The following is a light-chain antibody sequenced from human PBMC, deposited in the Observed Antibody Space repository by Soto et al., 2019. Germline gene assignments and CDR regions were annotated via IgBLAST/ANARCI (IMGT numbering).Light chain of an antibody. CDR2: DVT. J-gene: IGLJ1*01. CDR3: SSYAGSNKSV. Sequence: QSVLAQPRSVSGSPGQSVTISCSGTSSDVGGYNSVSWYQQFPGKAPKLMIYDVTKRPSGVPDRFSGSKSGNTASLTISGLQPEDEADYYCSSYAGSNKSVFGTGTKVTAL. CDR1: SSDVGGYNS. V-gene: IGLV2-11*01.